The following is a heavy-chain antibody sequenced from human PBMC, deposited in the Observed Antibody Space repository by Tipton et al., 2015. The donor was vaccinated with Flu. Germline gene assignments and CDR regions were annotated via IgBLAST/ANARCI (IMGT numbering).Heavy chain of an antibody. D-gene: IGHD2/OR15-2a*01. CDR3: ARGRGYCVTTTFLLPFDF. Sequence: SLRLSCVVSGFTVSSNYMTWVRQAPGKGLEWVSVIYSGGSTKYADSVKGRFTISRDNSKNTLYRQLNSLRAEDTSVYYCARGRGYCVTTTFLLPFDFWGQGTLVTVSS. J-gene: IGHJ4*02. CDR2: IYSGGST. V-gene: IGHV3-53*01. CDR1: GFTVSSNY.